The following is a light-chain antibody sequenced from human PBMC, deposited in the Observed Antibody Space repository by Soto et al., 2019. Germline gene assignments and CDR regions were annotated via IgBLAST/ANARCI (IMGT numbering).Light chain of an antibody. V-gene: IGKV3-15*01. J-gene: IGKJ1*01. CDR2: GAT. Sequence: EIVLTQSPGTLSLSPGEIATLSCKASQSVSSSYLAWYQQKPGQAPRLLIYGATTRATGIPDRFSGSGSGTEFTLTISRLQSEDFAVYYCQQYNNWPPRSFGQGTKGDIK. CDR3: QQYNNWPPRS. CDR1: QSVSSSY.